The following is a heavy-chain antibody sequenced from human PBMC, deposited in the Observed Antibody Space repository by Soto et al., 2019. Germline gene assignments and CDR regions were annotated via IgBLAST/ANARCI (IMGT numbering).Heavy chain of an antibody. Sequence: EVQLVESGGGLVKPGGSLRLSCAASGFTFSSYSMNWVRQAPGKGLELVSSISSSSSYIYYADSVKGRFTISRDNAKNSLYLQLNSLRAEDTAVAYCARTVGYYYYYMDVWGKGTTVTVAS. J-gene: IGHJ6*03. CDR1: GFTFSSYS. D-gene: IGHD1-26*01. V-gene: IGHV3-21*01. CDR2: ISSSSSYI. CDR3: ARTVGYYYYYMDV.